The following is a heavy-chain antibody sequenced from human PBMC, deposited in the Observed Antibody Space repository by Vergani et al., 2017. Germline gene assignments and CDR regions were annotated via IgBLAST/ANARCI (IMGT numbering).Heavy chain of an antibody. J-gene: IGHJ6*02. Sequence: QVQLVQSGSELKKPGASVKVSCKASGYPFSSYAINWVRQAPGQGLEWMGWINTNTGNPTYAQGFTGRFVFSFDTSVSTAYLQISSLKAEDTAVYYCAREWDIVVVTAARYGMDVWGQGTTVTVSS. V-gene: IGHV7-4-1*02. D-gene: IGHD2-2*01. CDR3: AREWDIVVVTAARYGMDV. CDR1: GYPFSSYA. CDR2: INTNTGNP.